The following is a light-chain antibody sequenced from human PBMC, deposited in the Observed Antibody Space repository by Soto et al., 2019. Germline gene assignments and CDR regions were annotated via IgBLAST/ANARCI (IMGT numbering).Light chain of an antibody. CDR1: QSISNY. V-gene: IGKV1-39*01. CDR2: AAS. J-gene: IGKJ1*01. Sequence: DIQMTQSPSSLSASVGDRVTITCRASQSISNYLNWYQQKPGKAPKLLMFAASSLQSGVPSRFRGGGSWTDFTLTISSLQPEDFANYYCQQSYSTPRTFGQGTKVEIK. CDR3: QQSYSTPRT.